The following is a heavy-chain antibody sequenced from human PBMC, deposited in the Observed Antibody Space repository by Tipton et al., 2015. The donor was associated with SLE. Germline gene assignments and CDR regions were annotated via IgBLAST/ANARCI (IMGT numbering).Heavy chain of an antibody. J-gene: IGHJ2*01. Sequence: TLSLTCTVSGGSISSGSYYWSWIRQPAGKGLEWIGRMYTSGSTNYNPSLKSRVTISVDTSKNQFSLKLSSVTAADTAVYYCARDTPFRVFGWYFDLWGRGTLVTVSS. D-gene: IGHD3-10*01. CDR3: ARDTPFRVFGWYFDL. CDR1: GGSISSGSYY. V-gene: IGHV4-61*02. CDR2: MYTSGST.